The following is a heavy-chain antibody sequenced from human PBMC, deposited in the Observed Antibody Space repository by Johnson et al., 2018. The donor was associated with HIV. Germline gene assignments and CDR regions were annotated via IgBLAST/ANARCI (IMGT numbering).Heavy chain of an antibody. CDR1: GFTFDDYA. J-gene: IGHJ3*02. Sequence: VQLVESGGGLVQPGRSLRLSCAASGFTFDDYAMHWVRQAPGKGLEWVSGISWNSGSIGYVDSVKGRFTISRDNAKNSLYLQMNSLRAEDTAVYYCARDTASSSTLDAFDIWGQGTMVTVSS. CDR3: ARDTASSSTLDAFDI. V-gene: IGHV3-9*01. CDR2: ISWNSGSI. D-gene: IGHD2-2*01.